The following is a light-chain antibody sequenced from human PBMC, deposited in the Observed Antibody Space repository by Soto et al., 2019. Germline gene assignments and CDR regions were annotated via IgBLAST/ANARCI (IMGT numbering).Light chain of an antibody. CDR3: QQYNSYPP. V-gene: IGKV1-5*01. J-gene: IGKJ1*01. CDR1: QSISSW. CDR2: DAS. Sequence: DIQMTQSPSTLSASVGDRVTITCRASQSISSWLAWYQQKPGKAPKLLIYDASSLESGVPSRFSGSGSGTEFSITISTLQPDDFAPYYCQQYNSYPPFGQGTKV.